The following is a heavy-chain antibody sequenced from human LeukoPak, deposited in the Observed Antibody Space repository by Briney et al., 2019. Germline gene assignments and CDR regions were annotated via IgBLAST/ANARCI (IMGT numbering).Heavy chain of an antibody. J-gene: IGHJ3*02. CDR1: GGSFSGYY. CDR3: ARSDGYGLVDI. D-gene: IGHD3-10*01. CDR2: INHSGST. V-gene: IGHV4-34*01. Sequence: SETLSLTCAVYGGSFSGYYWSWIRQPPGKGLEWIGEINHSGSTNYNPSLKSRVTISVDTSKNQFSLKLSSVTAADTAVYYCARSDGYGLVDIWGQGTMVTVSS.